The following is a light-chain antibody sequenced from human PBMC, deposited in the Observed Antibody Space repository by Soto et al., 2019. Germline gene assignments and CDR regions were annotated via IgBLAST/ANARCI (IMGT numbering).Light chain of an antibody. CDR1: QSVIRNY. J-gene: IGKJ5*01. CDR2: GAS. V-gene: IGKV3-20*01. Sequence: DIVITQSPDSLAVSLGERATINCKSSQSVIRNYLAWHQQKPGQTPRLLVYGASSRATGIPDRFSGSGSGTDFTLTISRLEPEDFAVYYCQQHGTSPITFGQGTRLEIK. CDR3: QQHGTSPIT.